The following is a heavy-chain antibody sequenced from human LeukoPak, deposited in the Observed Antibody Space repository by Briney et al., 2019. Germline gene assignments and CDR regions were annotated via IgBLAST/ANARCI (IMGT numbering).Heavy chain of an antibody. D-gene: IGHD3-10*01. CDR2: ISSSSSYI. CDR3: AKPYRVLRGAFDI. V-gene: IGHV3-21*04. J-gene: IGHJ3*02. CDR1: GFTFSSYS. Sequence: GGSLRLSCAASGFTFSSYSMNWVRQAPGKGLEWVSSISSSSSYIYYADSLKGRFTISRDNSKNTLYLQVNSLRAEDTAVYYCAKPYRVLRGAFDIWGHGTMVTVSS.